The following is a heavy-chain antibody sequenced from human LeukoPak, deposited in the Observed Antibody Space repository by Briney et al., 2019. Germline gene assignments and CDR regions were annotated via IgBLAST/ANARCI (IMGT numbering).Heavy chain of an antibody. CDR2: IKQDGSEK. Sequence: PGGSLRLSCAASRFTFSSYWMSWVRQAPGKGLEWVANIKQDGSEKYYVDSVKGRFTISRDNAKNSLYLQMNSLRDEDTAVYYCARDDYGNGFDYWGQGTLVTVSS. V-gene: IGHV3-7*01. D-gene: IGHD4-17*01. CDR3: ARDDYGNGFDY. CDR1: RFTFSSYW. J-gene: IGHJ4*02.